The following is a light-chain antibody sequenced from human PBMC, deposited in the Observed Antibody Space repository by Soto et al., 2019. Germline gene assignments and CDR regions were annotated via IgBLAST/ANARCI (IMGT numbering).Light chain of an antibody. CDR3: QQLNNFPRT. CDR2: GAS. Sequence: DIPLTQSPSFLSASVGDRVTITCRASQGISSYSAWYQQRPGKAPKLLMYGASTLQSGVPSRFSGSASGTTFTLTINNLQPEDFATYYCQQLNNFPRTFGQGTKVE. CDR1: QGISSY. J-gene: IGKJ1*01. V-gene: IGKV1-9*01.